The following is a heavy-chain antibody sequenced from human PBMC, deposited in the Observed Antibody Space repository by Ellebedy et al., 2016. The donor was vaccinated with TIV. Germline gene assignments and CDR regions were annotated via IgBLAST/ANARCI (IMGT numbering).Heavy chain of an antibody. D-gene: IGHD3-10*01. Sequence: GESLKISXAASGLTFSNFAMSWVRQAPGKGLEWVSGVSGNGGSTYYADSVKGRFTISRDNFKSTLYLQMNSLRDEDAAVYYCAKDLGYGSIVWGQGTQVTVSS. CDR2: VSGNGGST. CDR3: AKDLGYGSIV. CDR1: GLTFSNFA. J-gene: IGHJ4*02. V-gene: IGHV3-23*01.